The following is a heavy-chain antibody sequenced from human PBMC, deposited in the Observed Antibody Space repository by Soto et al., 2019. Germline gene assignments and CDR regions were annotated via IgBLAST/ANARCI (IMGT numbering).Heavy chain of an antibody. V-gene: IGHV3-48*01. D-gene: IGHD3-9*01. Sequence: GGSLRLSCAASGFTFSSYSMNWVRQAPGKGLEWVSYISSSSSTIYYADSVKGRFTISRDNAKNSLYLQMNSLRAEDTAVYYCARGVSWYYDILTGFDPWGQGTLVTVSS. CDR2: ISSSSSTI. CDR3: ARGVSWYYDILTGFDP. J-gene: IGHJ5*02. CDR1: GFTFSSYS.